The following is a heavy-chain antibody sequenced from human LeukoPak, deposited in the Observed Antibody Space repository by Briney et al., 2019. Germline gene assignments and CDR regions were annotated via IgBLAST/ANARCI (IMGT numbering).Heavy chain of an antibody. V-gene: IGHV1-18*01. J-gene: IGHJ4*02. Sequence: GASVKVSCKAFGYTFTSYDICWVRQAPGQGPEWMGWISAYNGHTNYGQRFQGRVTMTTDTSTSTAYLELRSLRSDDTAVYYCARDSGSYYFDYWGQGTLVTVSS. CDR1: GYTFTSYD. CDR2: ISAYNGHT. CDR3: ARDSGSYYFDY. D-gene: IGHD1-26*01.